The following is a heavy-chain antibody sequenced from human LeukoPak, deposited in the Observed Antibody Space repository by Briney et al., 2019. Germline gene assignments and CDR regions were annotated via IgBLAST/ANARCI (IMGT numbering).Heavy chain of an antibody. CDR3: ARTLGELLFPFDY. Sequence: GGSLRLSCAASGFTFSSYGMHWVRQAPGKGLEWVAVIWYDGSNKYYADSVKGRFTISRDNSKNTLYLQMNSLRAEDTAVYYCARTLGELLFPFDYWGQGTLVTVSS. D-gene: IGHD3-10*01. J-gene: IGHJ4*02. CDR2: IWYDGSNK. CDR1: GFTFSSYG. V-gene: IGHV3-33*01.